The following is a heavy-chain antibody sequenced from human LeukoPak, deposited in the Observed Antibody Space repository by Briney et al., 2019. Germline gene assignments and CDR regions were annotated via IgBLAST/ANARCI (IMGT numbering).Heavy chain of an antibody. V-gene: IGHV1-18*01. CDR3: ARILEKVGWIYDAFDI. CDR2: ISAYNGNT. CDR1: GYTFSTYG. Sequence: ASVKVSCKASGYTFSTYGINWVRQAPGQGLEWMGWISAYNGNTNYAQKFQGRVTITADESTSTAYMELSSLRSEDTAVYYCARILEKVGWIYDAFDIWGQGTMVTVSS. J-gene: IGHJ3*02. D-gene: IGHD6-19*01.